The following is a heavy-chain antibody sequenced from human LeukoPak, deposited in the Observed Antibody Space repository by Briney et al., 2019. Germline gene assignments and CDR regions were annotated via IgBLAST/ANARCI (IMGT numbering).Heavy chain of an antibody. V-gene: IGHV3-21*01. CDR3: ARAFENNWFDP. J-gene: IGHJ5*02. CDR2: ISSSSSYI. Sequence: PGGALRLSXAGSGFTFRRYIMHWVRQAPGKGLEWVSSISSSSSYIYYADSVKGLFTISRDNAKNSLYLQMNSLRAEDTAVYYCARAFENNWFDPWGQGTLVTVSS. CDR1: GFTFRRYI. D-gene: IGHD2/OR15-2a*01.